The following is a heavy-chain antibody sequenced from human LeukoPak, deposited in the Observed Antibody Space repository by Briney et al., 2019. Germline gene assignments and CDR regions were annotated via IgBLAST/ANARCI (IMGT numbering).Heavy chain of an antibody. Sequence: PGGSLTLSCAASGFTVSSNYMSWVRQAPGKGLEWVSITHNGGTTYYADSVKGRFNVSRDNSKNTLYLQMNSLRAEDTAVYYCARDRGYSYPTWGQGTLVTVSS. CDR1: GFTVSSNY. CDR3: ARDRGYSYPT. J-gene: IGHJ5*02. D-gene: IGHD5-18*01. CDR2: THNGGTT. V-gene: IGHV3-53*01.